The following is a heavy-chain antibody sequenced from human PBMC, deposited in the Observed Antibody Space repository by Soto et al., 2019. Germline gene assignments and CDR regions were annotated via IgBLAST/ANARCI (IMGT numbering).Heavy chain of an antibody. D-gene: IGHD3-16*01. J-gene: IGHJ5*02. V-gene: IGHV4-30-4*01. Sequence: SETLSLTCTVSGASISSGDFYWSWIRQPPGKGLEWIGYIFYSGTTSYNPSLKSRLTISVDTSKNQFSLKLRSVTAADTAVYYCARDLFIGGWFDPWGQGALVTVSS. CDR1: GASISSGDFY. CDR2: IFYSGTT. CDR3: ARDLFIGGWFDP.